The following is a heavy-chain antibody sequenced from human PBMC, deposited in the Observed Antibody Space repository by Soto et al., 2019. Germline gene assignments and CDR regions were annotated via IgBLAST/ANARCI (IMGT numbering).Heavy chain of an antibody. V-gene: IGHV3-7*01. CDR2: IKQDGSEK. CDR3: ASDTF. J-gene: IGHJ4*02. CDR1: GFIFGNFW. D-gene: IGHD3-9*01. Sequence: PGESLKISCAASGFIFGNFWMSWVRQAPGKGLEWVANIKQDGSEKYYVDSVKGRFTLSRDNAKSSLFLEMNSLRADDTAVYYCASDTFWGQGTLVTVSS.